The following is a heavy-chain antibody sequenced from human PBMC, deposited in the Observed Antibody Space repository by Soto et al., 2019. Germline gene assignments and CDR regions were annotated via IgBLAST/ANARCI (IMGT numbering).Heavy chain of an antibody. CDR1: GFTFSSYA. Sequence: GGSLRLSCAASGFTFSSYAMSWVRQAPGKGLEWVSAISGSGGSTYYADSVKGRFTISRDNSKNTLYLQMNSLRAEDTAVYYCAKDGRRGTCVGYYYYGMDVWGQGTTVPVSS. V-gene: IGHV3-23*01. CDR3: AKDGRRGTCVGYYYYGMDV. CDR2: ISGSGGST. J-gene: IGHJ6*02. D-gene: IGHD1-1*01.